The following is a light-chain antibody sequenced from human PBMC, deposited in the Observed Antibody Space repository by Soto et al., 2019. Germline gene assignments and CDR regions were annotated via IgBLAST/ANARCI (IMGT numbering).Light chain of an antibody. V-gene: IGKV3-11*01. CDR1: QSVSSY. CDR3: QQRSNWLLT. CDR2: DAS. J-gene: IGKJ4*01. Sequence: VLTQSPVTLSLSPGERATLSCRASQSVSSYLAWYQQKPGQAPRLLIYDASNRATGIPARFSGSGSGTDFTLTISSLEPEDFAVYYCQQRSNWLLTFGGGTKVDIK.